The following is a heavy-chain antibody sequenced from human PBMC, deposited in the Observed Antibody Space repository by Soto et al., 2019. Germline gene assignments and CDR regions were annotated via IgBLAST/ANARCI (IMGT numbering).Heavy chain of an antibody. CDR3: ARHAAYDSVWGKSDGSDY. CDR2: MYYSGAT. V-gene: IGHV4-39*01. CDR1: GGSISSNSYY. J-gene: IGHJ4*02. D-gene: IGHD3-16*01. Sequence: QLQLQESGPGLVKPSETLSLACTVSGGSISSNSYYWDWIRQPPGKGLEWIGSMYYSGATYHNPYLQSSVTISVDTSKNQFALHLSSVTAADPAVYSCARHAAYDSVWGKSDGSDYWGQGTLVTVSS.